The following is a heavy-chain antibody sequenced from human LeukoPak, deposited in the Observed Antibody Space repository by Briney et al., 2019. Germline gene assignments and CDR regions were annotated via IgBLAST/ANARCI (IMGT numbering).Heavy chain of an antibody. Sequence: GGSLRLSCAASGFTFSIYWMSWVRQAPGKGLEWVANIKQDGSEKNYVDSVKGRFTISRDNAKNSLYLQMNSLRAEDTAVYYCARDHHPFTAWGQGTLVTVSS. J-gene: IGHJ4*02. CDR1: GFTFSIYW. CDR3: ARDHHPFTA. D-gene: IGHD5-18*01. CDR2: IKQDGSEK. V-gene: IGHV3-7*04.